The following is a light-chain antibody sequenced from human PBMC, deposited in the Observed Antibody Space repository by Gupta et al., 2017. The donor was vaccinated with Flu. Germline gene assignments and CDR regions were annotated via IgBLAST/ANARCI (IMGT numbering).Light chain of an antibody. Sequence: DIQMTQSPSSLSASVGDRVTITCRASQSISSYLNWYQQKPGKATKLLIYEASSLQSGVILRFSGSGSVTDFTRPRSSMESDDCDTDDGQLPGTFGQGTKVEIK. CDR3: QLPGT. J-gene: IGKJ1*01. V-gene: IGKV1-39*01. CDR1: QSISSY. CDR2: EAS.